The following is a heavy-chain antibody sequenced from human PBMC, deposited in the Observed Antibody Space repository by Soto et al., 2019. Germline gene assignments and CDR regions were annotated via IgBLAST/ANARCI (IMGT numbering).Heavy chain of an antibody. CDR2: IYHSGST. V-gene: IGHV4-30-2*01. CDR1: GGSISSGGYS. D-gene: IGHD3-10*01. Sequence: QLQLQESGSGLVKPSQTLSLTCGVSGGSISSGGYSWNWIRQPPGKGLEWIGHIYHSGSTYYNPSLKSRXXIXVXKSKNQFSLKLSSVTAADTAVYYCASEYYYGSGTDFWGQGTLVTVSS. J-gene: IGHJ4*02. CDR3: ASEYYYGSGTDF.